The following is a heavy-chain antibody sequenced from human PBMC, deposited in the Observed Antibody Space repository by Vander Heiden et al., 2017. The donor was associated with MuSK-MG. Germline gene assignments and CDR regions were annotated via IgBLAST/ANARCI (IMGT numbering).Heavy chain of an antibody. CDR3: AKDPARSTRPNWFDP. Sequence: EVQLLESGGGLVQPGGSVRLSCAASGFTFSSYAMSWVRQAPGEGLEWVSAISGSGGSTYYADSGKGRFTISRDNSKNTLYMQMNRLRAEDTAVYYCAKDPARSTRPNWFDPWGQGTLVTVYS. J-gene: IGHJ5*02. CDR2: ISGSGGST. V-gene: IGHV3-23*01. CDR1: GFTFSSYA. D-gene: IGHD2-2*01.